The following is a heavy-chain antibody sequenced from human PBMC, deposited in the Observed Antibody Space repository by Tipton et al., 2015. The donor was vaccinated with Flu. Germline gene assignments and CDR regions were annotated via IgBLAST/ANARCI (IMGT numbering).Heavy chain of an antibody. D-gene: IGHD6-13*01. V-gene: IGHV4-34*01. CDR3: ARGRYSSRGDYSYYGMDV. CDR2: INHSGST. J-gene: IGHJ6*02. CDR1: GGSFSGYY. Sequence: TLSLTCAVYGGSFSGYYWSWIRQPPGKGLEWIGEINHSGSTNYNPSLKSRVTISVDKSKNHFSLTLSSVTAADTAVYYCARGRYSSRGDYSYYGMDVWGQGPTVTVTS.